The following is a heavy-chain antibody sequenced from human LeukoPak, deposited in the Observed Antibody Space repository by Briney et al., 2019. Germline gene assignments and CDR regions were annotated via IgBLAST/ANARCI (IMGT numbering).Heavy chain of an antibody. V-gene: IGHV4-34*01. CDR1: GGSFSGYY. CDR3: ATRTRRYYYDSSGYYYGIDY. Sequence: SETLSLTCAVYGGSFSGYYWSWIRQPPGKGLEWIGEINHSGSTNYNPSLKSRVTISVDTSKNQFSLKLSSVTAADTAVYYCATRTRRYYYDSSGYYYGIDYWGQGTLVTVSS. D-gene: IGHD3-22*01. CDR2: INHSGST. J-gene: IGHJ4*02.